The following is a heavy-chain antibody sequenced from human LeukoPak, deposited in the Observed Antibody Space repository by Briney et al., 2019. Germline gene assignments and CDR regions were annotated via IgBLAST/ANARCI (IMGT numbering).Heavy chain of an antibody. D-gene: IGHD4-23*01. J-gene: IGHJ6*02. Sequence: GGSLRLSCAASGFTFSSYSMNWVRQAPGKGLEWVSSISSSSSYIYYADSVKGRFTISRDNAKNSLYLQMNSLRAEDTAVYCCARDVMGYGGNSGYYYYYGMDVWGQGTTVTVSS. CDR2: ISSSSSYI. CDR1: GFTFSSYS. CDR3: ARDVMGYGGNSGYYYYYGMDV. V-gene: IGHV3-21*01.